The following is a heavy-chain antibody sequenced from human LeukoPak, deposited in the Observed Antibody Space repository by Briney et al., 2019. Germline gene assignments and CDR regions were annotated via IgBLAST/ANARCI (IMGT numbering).Heavy chain of an antibody. D-gene: IGHD6-13*01. CDR3: ARRRIAAGYYYMDV. V-gene: IGHV4-59*01. CDR1: GGSISSYY. Sequence: SETLSLTCTVSGGSISSYYWSWIRQPPGKGLEWSGYIYYSGSTNYNPALKSRVTISVDTSKNQFSLKLSSVTAADTAVYYCARRRIAAGYYYMDVWGKGTTVTVSS. J-gene: IGHJ6*03. CDR2: IYYSGST.